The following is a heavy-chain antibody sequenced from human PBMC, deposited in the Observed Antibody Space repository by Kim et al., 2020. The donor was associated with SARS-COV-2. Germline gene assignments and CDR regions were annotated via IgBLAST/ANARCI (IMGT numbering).Heavy chain of an antibody. D-gene: IGHD3-3*01. J-gene: IGHJ6*03. Sequence: GGSLRLSCAASGFTFSSYSMNWVRQAPGKGLEWVSSISSSSYIYYADSVKGRFTISRDNAKNSLYLQMNSLRAEDTAVYYCARSVTIFGVVIIRYYYYMDVWGKGTTVTVSS. CDR2: ISSSSYI. V-gene: IGHV3-21*01. CDR3: ARSVTIFGVVIIRYYYYMDV. CDR1: GFTFSSYS.